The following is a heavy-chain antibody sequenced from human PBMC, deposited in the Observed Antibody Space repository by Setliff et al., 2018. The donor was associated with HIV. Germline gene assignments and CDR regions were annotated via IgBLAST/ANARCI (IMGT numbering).Heavy chain of an antibody. Sequence: LSLTCAVSGDSVTTSSWWSWVRQSPGKGLEWIGEIYRSGSTNYNPSLKSRVTISLDKSKNQFSLEVNSVTAADTAVYYCTRRDNSVSGYYTDHAFDIWGQGTLVTVSS. CDR3: TRRDNSVSGYYTDHAFDI. J-gene: IGHJ3*02. CDR1: GDSVTTSSW. V-gene: IGHV4-4*02. D-gene: IGHD3-22*01. CDR2: IYRSGST.